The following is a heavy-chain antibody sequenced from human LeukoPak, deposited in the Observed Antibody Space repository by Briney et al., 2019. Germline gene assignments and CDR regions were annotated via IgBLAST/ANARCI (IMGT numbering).Heavy chain of an antibody. CDR3: AVPYDSSGYYTFDY. D-gene: IGHD3-22*01. V-gene: IGHV1-46*01. J-gene: IGHJ4*02. CDR1: GYTFTSNY. CDR2: IYPRDGST. Sequence: ASVKVSCKASGYTFTSNYIHWVRQAPGQGLEWMGMIYPRDGSTSYAQKFQGRVTITADESTSTAYMELSSLRSEDTAVYYCAVPYDSSGYYTFDYWGQGTLVTVSS.